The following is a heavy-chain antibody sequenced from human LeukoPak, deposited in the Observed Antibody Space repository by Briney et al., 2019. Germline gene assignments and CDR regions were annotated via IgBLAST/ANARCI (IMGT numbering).Heavy chain of an antibody. J-gene: IGHJ4*02. V-gene: IGHV3-53*01. D-gene: IGHD6-6*01. CDR3: AKSSLRYFDY. Sequence: PGGSLRLSCAASGFTVSSNYKSWVRQAPGKGLEWVSAISGSTYYADSVKGRFTISRDNSKNTLYLQMNSLRAEDTAVYYCAKSSLRYFDYWGQGTLVTVSS. CDR2: ISGST. CDR1: GFTVSSNY.